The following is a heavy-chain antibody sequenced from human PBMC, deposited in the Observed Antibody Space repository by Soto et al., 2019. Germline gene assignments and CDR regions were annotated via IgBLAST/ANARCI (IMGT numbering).Heavy chain of an antibody. CDR2: ISAYNGNT. D-gene: IGHD5-18*01. V-gene: IGHV1-18*01. Sequence: ASVKVSCKASGYTFTSYGISWVRQAPGQGLEWMGWISAYNGNTNYAQKLQGRVTMTTDTSTSTAYMELRSLRSDDTAVYYCAMVVDTAMSSYYYGMDVWGQGTTVTVSS. CDR1: GYTFTSYG. CDR3: AMVVDTAMSSYYYGMDV. J-gene: IGHJ6*02.